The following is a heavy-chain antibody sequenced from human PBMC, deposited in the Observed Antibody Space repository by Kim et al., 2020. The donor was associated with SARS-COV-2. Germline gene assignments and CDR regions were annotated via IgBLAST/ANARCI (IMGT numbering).Heavy chain of an antibody. J-gene: IGHJ4*02. CDR3: ARDLGGYFDY. Sequence: SNTDHVDTGKGPVTTSRDNSKNTLYLQMNSLGAEETAVYYCARDLGGYFDYWGQGTLVTVSS. V-gene: IGHV3-30*01. CDR2: SNT. D-gene: IGHD3-3*01.